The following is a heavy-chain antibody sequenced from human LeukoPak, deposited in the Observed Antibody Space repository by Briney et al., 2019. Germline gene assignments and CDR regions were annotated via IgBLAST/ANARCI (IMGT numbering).Heavy chain of an antibody. Sequence: SETLSLTCAVYGGSFSGYYWSWIRQPPRKGLEWIGEINHSGSTNYNPSLKSRVTISVDTSKNQFSLKLSSVTAADTAVYYCARGPEQWLPTRGFDPWGQGTLVTVSS. CDR1: GGSFSGYY. D-gene: IGHD6-19*01. CDR2: INHSGST. CDR3: ARGPEQWLPTRGFDP. V-gene: IGHV4-34*01. J-gene: IGHJ5*02.